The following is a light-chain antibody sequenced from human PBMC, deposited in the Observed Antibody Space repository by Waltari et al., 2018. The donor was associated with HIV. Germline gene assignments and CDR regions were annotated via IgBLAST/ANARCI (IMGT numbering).Light chain of an antibody. CDR2: KDS. V-gene: IGLV3-25*03. J-gene: IGLJ1*01. CDR1: VLAREY. Sequence: SYQLTQPPSVSVSPGQTARVTCSGDVLAREYTSWYQQKAGEVPVLLIYKDSERPSVIPERFSGSNSGTTVTLAIFGVQPEDEAYYYCQSSDTNGTYVFGSGTNVTVL. CDR3: QSSDTNGTYV.